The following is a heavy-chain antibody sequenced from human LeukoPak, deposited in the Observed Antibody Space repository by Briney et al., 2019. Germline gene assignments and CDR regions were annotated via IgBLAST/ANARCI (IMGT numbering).Heavy chain of an antibody. CDR3: TTGVRDSSGYYNFDY. CDR1: GITFSNAW. V-gene: IGHV3-15*01. CDR2: IKSKTDGGTI. J-gene: IGHJ4*02. D-gene: IGHD3-22*01. Sequence: GGSLRLSCAASGITFSNAWMNWVRQSPGKGLEWVGRIKSKTDGGTIDYGAPVKGRFTISRDDSKNTLFLQMNSLKTEDTAMYHCTTGVRDSSGYYNFDYWGQGTLVTVSS.